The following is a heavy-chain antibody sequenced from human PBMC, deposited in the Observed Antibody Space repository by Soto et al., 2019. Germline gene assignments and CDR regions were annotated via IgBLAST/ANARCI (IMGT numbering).Heavy chain of an antibody. J-gene: IGHJ5*02. Sequence: GESLKISCKGSGYSFTSYWISWVRQMPGKGLERMGRIDPSDSYTNYSPSFQGHVTISADKSISTAYLQWSSLKASDTAMYYCARPGGSGSYYRNIWFDPWGQGTLVTVSS. CDR3: ARPGGSGSYYRNIWFDP. D-gene: IGHD3-10*01. V-gene: IGHV5-10-1*01. CDR1: GYSFTSYW. CDR2: IDPSDSYT.